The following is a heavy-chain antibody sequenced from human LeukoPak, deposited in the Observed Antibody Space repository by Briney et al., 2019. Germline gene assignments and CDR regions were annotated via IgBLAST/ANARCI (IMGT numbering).Heavy chain of an antibody. Sequence: SQTLSLTCAISGDSFSSNSACWNWFRQSPSRGLEWLGSTYFTSTLNNDSAECVKSRLTITPDTSTNQVPLHLNSVTPDDTAVYYCTRRQYSGYEGYFDYWGQGTLVTVSS. CDR3: TRRQYSGYEGYFDY. J-gene: IGHJ4*02. D-gene: IGHD5-12*01. CDR1: GDSFSSNSAC. CDR2: TYFTSTLNN. V-gene: IGHV6-1*01.